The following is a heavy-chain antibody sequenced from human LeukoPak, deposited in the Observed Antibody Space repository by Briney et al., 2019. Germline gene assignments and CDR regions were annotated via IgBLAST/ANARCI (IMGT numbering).Heavy chain of an antibody. CDR2: ISGSGGST. D-gene: IGHD3-10*01. CDR3: AKDPDYGSGSYPWFDP. CDR1: GFTFSSYA. V-gene: IGHV3-23*01. Sequence: GGSLRLSCAASGFTFSSYAMSWVRQAPGKGLEWVSAISGSGGSTYYADSVKGRFTISRDNSKNTLYLQMNSLRAEDTAVYYCAKDPDYGSGSYPWFDPWGQGTLVTVSS. J-gene: IGHJ5*02.